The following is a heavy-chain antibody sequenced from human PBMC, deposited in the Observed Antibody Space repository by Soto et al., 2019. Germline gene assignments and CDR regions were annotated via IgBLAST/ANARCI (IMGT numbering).Heavy chain of an antibody. V-gene: IGHV4-59*11. CDR3: LRMTTKGAYNYYDAMDV. J-gene: IGHJ6*02. Sequence: SETPSLTCTVSGASISGHYWNWIRQPPGKGLEWIGYIYYSGSINHNPSLKNRVTISVEMSKNQLSLNLSSVTAADTAVYYCLRMTTKGAYNYYDAMDVLGQGTTGT. CDR2: IYYSGSI. D-gene: IGHD1-1*01. CDR1: GASISGHY.